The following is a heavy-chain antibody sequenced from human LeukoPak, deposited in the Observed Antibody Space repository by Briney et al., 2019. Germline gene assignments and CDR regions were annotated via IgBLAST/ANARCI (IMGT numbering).Heavy chain of an antibody. CDR3: ATAPLAYYYYYMDV. V-gene: IGHV1-69*04. CDR1: GGTFSSYA. Sequence: SVKVSCKASGGTFSSYAISWVRQAPGQGLEWMGRIIPILGIANYAQKFQGRVTITADKSTSTAYMELSSLRSEDTAVYYCATAPLAYYYYYMDVWGKGTTVTVSS. D-gene: IGHD5-12*01. CDR2: IIPILGIA. J-gene: IGHJ6*03.